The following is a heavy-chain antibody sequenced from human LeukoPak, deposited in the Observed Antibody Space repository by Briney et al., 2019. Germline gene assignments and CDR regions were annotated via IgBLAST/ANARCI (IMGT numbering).Heavy chain of an antibody. CDR3: AKDMYYYGSGSYPYFDY. J-gene: IGHJ4*02. D-gene: IGHD3-10*01. V-gene: IGHV3-64*02. CDR1: GFTFSSYA. Sequence: PGGSLRLSCSASGFTFSSYAMHWVRQAPGRGLEYVSAISSNGGSTYYADSVKGRFTISRDNSKNTLYLQMGSLRAEDMAVYYCAKDMYYYGSGSYPYFDYWGQGTLVTVSS. CDR2: ISSNGGST.